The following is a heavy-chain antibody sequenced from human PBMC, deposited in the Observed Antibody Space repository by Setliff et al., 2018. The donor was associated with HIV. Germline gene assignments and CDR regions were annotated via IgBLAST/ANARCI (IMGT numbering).Heavy chain of an antibody. CDR3: AYSGRQLRGPYFDF. Sequence: SGPTLVNPTQTLTLTCTFSGLSLSTSGVGVGWIRQSPGKALEWLAFIYWNNNKHYSTSLKSRLTVTKDTSKNRVVFTMTNMDPVHTATYYCAYSGRQLRGPYFDFWGQGTPVTVSS. CDR2: IYWNNNK. V-gene: IGHV2-5*01. J-gene: IGHJ4*02. D-gene: IGHD1-1*01. CDR1: GLSLSTSGVG.